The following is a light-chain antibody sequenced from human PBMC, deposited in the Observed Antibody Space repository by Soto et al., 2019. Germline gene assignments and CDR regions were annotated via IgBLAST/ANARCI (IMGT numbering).Light chain of an antibody. CDR1: QSLSSY. J-gene: IGKJ1*01. Sequence: EIVLTQSPATLSLSPGERATLSCRASQSLSSYLAWYQQKPGQAPRLLIYDASNRATGIPARFSGSGSGTDFTLTITSLEPEDFAFYYCHQRQRWPRTFGQGTKVDIK. CDR3: HQRQRWPRT. V-gene: IGKV3-11*01. CDR2: DAS.